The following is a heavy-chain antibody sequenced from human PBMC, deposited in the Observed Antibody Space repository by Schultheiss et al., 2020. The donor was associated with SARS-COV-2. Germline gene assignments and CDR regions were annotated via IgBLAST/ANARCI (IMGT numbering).Heavy chain of an antibody. V-gene: IGHV3-23*01. CDR3: ARGGVGDTAVIKY. CDR2: ISGSGGST. J-gene: IGHJ4*02. Sequence: GGSLRLSCAASGFTFSSYAMSWVRQAPGKGLEWVSAISGSGGSTYYADSVKGRFTISRDNSKNTLYLQMNSLRAEDTAVYYCARGGVGDTAVIKYWGQGTLVTVSS. CDR1: GFTFSSYA. D-gene: IGHD5-18*01.